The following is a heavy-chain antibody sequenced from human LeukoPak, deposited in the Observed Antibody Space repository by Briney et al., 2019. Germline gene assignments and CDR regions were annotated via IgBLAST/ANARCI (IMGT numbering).Heavy chain of an antibody. V-gene: IGHV4-59*12. Sequence: SETLSLTCTVSGGSISSYYWSWVRRPPGKGLEWIGEIYHSGSTNYNPSLKSRVTISVDKSKNQFSLKLSSVTAADTAVYYCARVGGDRESYYFDYWGQGTLVTVSS. CDR3: ARVGGDRESYYFDY. D-gene: IGHD2-21*02. CDR1: GGSISSYY. CDR2: IYHSGST. J-gene: IGHJ4*02.